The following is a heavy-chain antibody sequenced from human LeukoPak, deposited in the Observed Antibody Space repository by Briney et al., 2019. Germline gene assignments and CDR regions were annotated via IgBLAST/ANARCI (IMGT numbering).Heavy chain of an antibody. CDR1: RFSFSSYD. D-gene: IGHD3-16*01. J-gene: IGHJ4*02. V-gene: IGHV3-23*01. CDR2: ISGSDGST. CDR3: AKDGGHGGDY. Sequence: GGSLRLSCAASRFSFSSYDMSWVRQAPGKGLEWVSGISGSDGSTYYADSVKGRFTISRDNSKNTLYLQVNSLRAEGMAVYYCAKDGGHGGDYWGQGTLVSVSS.